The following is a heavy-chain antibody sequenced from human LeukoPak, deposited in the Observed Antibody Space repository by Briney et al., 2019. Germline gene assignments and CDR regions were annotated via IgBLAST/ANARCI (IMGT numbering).Heavy chain of an antibody. CDR3: ASKLFRKYDILIDY. Sequence: SVKVSCKASGGAFSSYAVSWVRQAPGQGLEWMGRIIPIFGTANYAQKFQGRVTITTDESTSTAYMELSSLRSEDTAVYYCASKLFRKYDILIDYWGQGTLVTVSS. CDR1: GGAFSSYA. V-gene: IGHV1-69*05. CDR2: IIPIFGTA. D-gene: IGHD3-9*01. J-gene: IGHJ4*02.